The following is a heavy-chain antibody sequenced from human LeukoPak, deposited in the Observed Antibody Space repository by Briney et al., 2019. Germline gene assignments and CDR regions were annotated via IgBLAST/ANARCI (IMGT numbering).Heavy chain of an antibody. CDR3: ASGYNSGWHYFDC. J-gene: IGHJ4*02. CDR2: ISSSSSTI. CDR1: GFTFGSYS. V-gene: IGHV3-48*01. D-gene: IGHD6-19*01. Sequence: GGSLRLSCAASGFTFGSYSMNWVRQAPGKGLEWVSYISSSSSTIYYADSVKGRFTISRDNAKNSLYLQMNSLRAEDTAVYYCASGYNSGWHYFDCWGQGTLVTVSS.